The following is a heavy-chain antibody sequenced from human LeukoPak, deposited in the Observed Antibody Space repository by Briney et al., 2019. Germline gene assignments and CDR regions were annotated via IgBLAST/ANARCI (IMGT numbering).Heavy chain of an antibody. CDR1: GFTFSNSW. CDR2: IKEDGTEE. J-gene: IGHJ4*02. D-gene: IGHD3-3*01. CDR3: ARGNSGYYMGD. Sequence: GGSLRLSCAASGFTFSNSWMNWVRQAPGKGLEWVANIKEDGTEEDYLDSVKGRFTISRDNAQNSLYLQMNNLRAEDTAVYYCARGNSGYYMGDCGQGTLVTVSS. V-gene: IGHV3-7*03.